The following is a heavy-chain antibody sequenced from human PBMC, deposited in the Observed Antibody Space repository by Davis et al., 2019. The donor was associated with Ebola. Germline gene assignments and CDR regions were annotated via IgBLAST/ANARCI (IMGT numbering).Heavy chain of an antibody. CDR1: GFTVSSNH. V-gene: IGHV3-53*01. CDR2: LYSGGST. D-gene: IGHD4-17*01. Sequence: PGGSLRLSCVASGFTVSSNHMSWVRQAPGKGREWVSILYSGGSTYYADSVKGRFTISRDNSKNTLYLQMNSLRAEDTAVYYCATTSDYRFDNWGQGTLVTVTS. CDR3: ATTSDYRFDN. J-gene: IGHJ4*02.